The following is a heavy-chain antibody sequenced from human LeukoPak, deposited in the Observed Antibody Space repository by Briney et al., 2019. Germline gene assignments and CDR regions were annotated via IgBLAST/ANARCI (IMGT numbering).Heavy chain of an antibody. Sequence: SETLSLTCTVSGGSISSYYWSWIRQPPGKGLEWIGYIYYSGSTNYNPSLKSRVTISVDTSKNQFSLKLSSVTAVDTAVYYCARDPLGMDWGQGTLVTVSS. V-gene: IGHV4-59*01. CDR3: ARDPLGMD. CDR2: IYYSGST. J-gene: IGHJ4*02. CDR1: GGSISSYY.